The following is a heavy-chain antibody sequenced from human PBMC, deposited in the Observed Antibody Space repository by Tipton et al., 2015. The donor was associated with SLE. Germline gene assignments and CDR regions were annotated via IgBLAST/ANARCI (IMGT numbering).Heavy chain of an antibody. V-gene: IGHV4-59*11. D-gene: IGHD6-13*01. CDR1: GGSISSHY. CDR3: ARESSSWYGVGYYYYYYYMDV. CDR2: IYYSGST. Sequence: LRLSCTVSGGSISSHYWSWIRQPPGKGLEWIGYIYYSGSTNYNPSLKSRVTISVDTSKNQFSLKLSSVTAADTAVYYCARESSSWYGVGYYYYYYYMDVWGKGTTVTVSS. J-gene: IGHJ6*03.